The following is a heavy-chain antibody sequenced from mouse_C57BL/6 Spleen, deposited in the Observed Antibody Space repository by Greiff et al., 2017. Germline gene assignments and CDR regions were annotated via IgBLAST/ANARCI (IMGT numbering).Heavy chain of an antibody. CDR3: AREIHYYGSSYDWYFDV. CDR1: GYTFTSYG. V-gene: IGHV1-81*01. J-gene: IGHJ1*03. D-gene: IGHD1-1*01. Sequence: QVQLKQSGAELARPGASVKLSCKASGYTFTSYGISWVKQRTGQGLEWIGEIYPRSGNTYYNEKFKGKATLTADKSSSPAYMELRSLTSEDSAVYFCAREIHYYGSSYDWYFDVWGTGTTVTVSS. CDR2: IYPRSGNT.